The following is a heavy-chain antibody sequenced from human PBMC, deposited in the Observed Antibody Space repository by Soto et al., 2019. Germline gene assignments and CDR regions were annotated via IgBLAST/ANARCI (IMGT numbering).Heavy chain of an antibody. V-gene: IGHV1-18*01. CDR3: AGDLYLWAGSPSPGGAFDF. J-gene: IGHJ3*01. CDR1: GYTFTSYG. Sequence: QVQLVQSGAEVKKPGASVKVSCKASGYTFTSYGISWVRQAPGQGLEWMGRISAYNGNTNYAQKLQSRLTMTTDTSRSTAYRELRSLRCDDTAVYYCAGDLYLWAGSPSPGGAFDFWGQGTMVTVSS. D-gene: IGHD2-15*01. CDR2: ISAYNGNT.